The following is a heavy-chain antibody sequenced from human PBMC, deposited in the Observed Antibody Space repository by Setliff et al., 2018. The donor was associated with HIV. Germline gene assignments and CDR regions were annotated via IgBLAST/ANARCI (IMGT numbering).Heavy chain of an antibody. J-gene: IGHJ4*02. D-gene: IGHD3-22*01. V-gene: IGHV5-51*01. Sequence: GESLKISCVGSEYAFSNYWIGWVRQMPGKGLEWMGIIYPRDSKIRYSPSFQGQVTFSADKSINTAYLQWSSLKASDTAMYYCARVDMGYYYDSSGYSHFDHWGQGTLVTVSS. CDR1: EYAFSNYW. CDR3: ARVDMGYYYDSSGYSHFDH. CDR2: IYPRDSKI.